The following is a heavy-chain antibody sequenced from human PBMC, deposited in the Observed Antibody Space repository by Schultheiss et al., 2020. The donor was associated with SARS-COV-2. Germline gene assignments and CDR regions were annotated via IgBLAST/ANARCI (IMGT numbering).Heavy chain of an antibody. Sequence: SETLSLTCAVSGYSISSGYYWGWIRQPPGKGLEWIGYIYYSGSTYYNPSLKSRVTISVDTSKNQFSLKLSSVTAADKAVYYCARTIRITIFGVVQYFDYWGQGTLVTVSS. CDR1: GYSISSGYY. J-gene: IGHJ4*02. CDR3: ARTIRITIFGVVQYFDY. D-gene: IGHD3-3*01. V-gene: IGHV4-38-2*01. CDR2: IYYSGST.